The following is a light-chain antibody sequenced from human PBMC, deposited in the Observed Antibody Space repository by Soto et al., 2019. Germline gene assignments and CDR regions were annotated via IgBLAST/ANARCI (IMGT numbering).Light chain of an antibody. CDR1: QSISIW. Sequence: DIHMTQSPSTLSASGGDRVTITCRASQSISIWLAWYQQKPGKAPNLLIYKASSLETGVPSRFSGSGSGTEFTLTISSLQPDDFATYYCQQWNNFSLTFGHGTKVDVK. CDR3: QQWNNFSLT. J-gene: IGKJ1*01. CDR2: KAS. V-gene: IGKV1-5*03.